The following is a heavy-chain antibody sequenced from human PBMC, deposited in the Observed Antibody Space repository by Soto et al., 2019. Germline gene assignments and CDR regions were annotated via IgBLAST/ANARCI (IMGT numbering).Heavy chain of an antibody. V-gene: IGHV4-59*08. CDR3: ARHLPYCGGDCYSLDY. CDR1: GGSISSYY. J-gene: IGHJ4*02. D-gene: IGHD2-21*02. CDR2: IYYSAST. Sequence: ASETLSLTCTVSGGSISSYYWSWIRQPPGKGLEWIGYIYYSASTNYSPSLKSRVTISVDTSKNQFSLNLSSVTAADTAVYYCARHLPYCGGDCYSLDYWGQGTLVTLSS.